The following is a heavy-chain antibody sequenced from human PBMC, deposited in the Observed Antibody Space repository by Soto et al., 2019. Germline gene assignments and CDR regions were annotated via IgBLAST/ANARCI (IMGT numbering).Heavy chain of an antibody. Sequence: ASVKVSCKVSGYTLTELSMHWVRQAPGKGLEWMGGFDPEDGETIYAQKFQGRVTMTEDTSTDTAYMELSSLRSEDTAVYYCATLAAAGTRLGYYYYYYMDVWGKGTKVTVSS. CDR1: GYTLTELS. CDR3: ATLAAAGTRLGYYYYYYMDV. J-gene: IGHJ6*03. V-gene: IGHV1-24*01. D-gene: IGHD6-13*01. CDR2: FDPEDGET.